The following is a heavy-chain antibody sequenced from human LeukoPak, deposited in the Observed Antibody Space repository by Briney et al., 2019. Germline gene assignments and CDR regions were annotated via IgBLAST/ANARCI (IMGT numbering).Heavy chain of an antibody. CDR2: IYHSGST. D-gene: IGHD6-19*01. V-gene: IGHV4-38-2*01. CDR1: GYSISSGYY. J-gene: IGHJ4*02. CDR3: AIGTGYSSGWYLY. Sequence: SETLSLTCAVSGYSISSGYYWGWIRQPPGKGLEWIGSIYHSGSTYYNPSLKSRVTISVDTSKNQFSLKLSSVTATDTAVYYCAIGTGYSSGWYLYWGQGTLVTVSS.